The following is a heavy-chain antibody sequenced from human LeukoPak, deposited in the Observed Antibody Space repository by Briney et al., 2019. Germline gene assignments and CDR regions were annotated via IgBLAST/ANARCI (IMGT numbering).Heavy chain of an antibody. CDR3: ARDKRYCSSTTCYTAIDC. Sequence: GGSLRLSCAASGFTFSTYWMSWVRQAPGKGLEWVANIRQDGSKIYYVDSVKGRFTISRDNAKNSLYLQMNNLRAEDTAVYYCARDKRYCSSTTCYTAIDCWGQGTLVTVSS. CDR1: GFTFSTYW. CDR2: IRQDGSKI. J-gene: IGHJ4*02. V-gene: IGHV3-7*01. D-gene: IGHD2-2*02.